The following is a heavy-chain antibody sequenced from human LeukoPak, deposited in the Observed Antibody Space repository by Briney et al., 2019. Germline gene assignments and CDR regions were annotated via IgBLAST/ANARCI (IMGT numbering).Heavy chain of an antibody. CDR1: GGSFSGYY. CDR3: ARGQNSGSSPIDY. CDR2: MNDSGST. Sequence: PSETLSLTCAVYGGSFSGYYWSWIRQPPGKGLEWIGEMNDSGSTKYNPSLKSRVTISVDTSKNQFSLKLSSVTAADTAVYYCARGQNSGSSPIDYWGQGTLVTVSS. V-gene: IGHV4-34*01. J-gene: IGHJ4*02. D-gene: IGHD1-26*01.